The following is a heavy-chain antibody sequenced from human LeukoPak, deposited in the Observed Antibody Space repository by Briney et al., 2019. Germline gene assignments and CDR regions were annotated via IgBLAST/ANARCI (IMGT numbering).Heavy chain of an antibody. J-gene: IGHJ4*02. D-gene: IGHD3-22*01. Sequence: PSETLSLTCTVSGASISSSSFYWGWIRQPPGKGLEWIGSIFYSGSTYYTPSLKSRVTISVDTSKNQFSLKLSSVTAADTAVYYCARRTEYYDSSGYFFDYWGQGTLVTVSS. CDR1: GASISSSSFY. CDR3: ARRTEYYDSSGYFFDY. V-gene: IGHV4-39*01. CDR2: IFYSGST.